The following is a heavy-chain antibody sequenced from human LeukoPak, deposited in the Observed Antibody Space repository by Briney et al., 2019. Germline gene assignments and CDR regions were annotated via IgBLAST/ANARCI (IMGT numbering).Heavy chain of an antibody. D-gene: IGHD3-10*01. CDR1: GYSFTDYY. CDR3: ARGREIHGGSDTKLDDY. J-gene: IGHJ4*02. Sequence: GASVKVSCKASGYSFTDYYMRWVRQAPGQGLEWMGWISPRSGDTSYAQKFQGRVTMTRDTSINTVDMDLSGLTSDDTAVFYCARGREIHGGSDTKLDDYWGQGTLVTVSS. CDR2: ISPRSGDT. V-gene: IGHV1-2*02.